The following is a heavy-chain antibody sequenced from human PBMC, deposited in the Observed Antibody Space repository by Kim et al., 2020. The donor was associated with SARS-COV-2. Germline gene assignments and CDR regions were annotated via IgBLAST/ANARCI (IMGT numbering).Heavy chain of an antibody. CDR3: AREGYCSSSSCSVNGFDI. Sequence: GGSLRLSCAASGFTFSSYSMNWVRQAPGKGLEWVSYISSGSSSIYYADSVKGRFTISRDNAKNSLYLHMNSLRDEDTAVYYCAREGYCSSSSCSVNGFDIWGQGTMVTVSS. D-gene: IGHD2-2*01. J-gene: IGHJ3*02. CDR1: GFTFSSYS. V-gene: IGHV3-48*02. CDR2: ISSGSSSI.